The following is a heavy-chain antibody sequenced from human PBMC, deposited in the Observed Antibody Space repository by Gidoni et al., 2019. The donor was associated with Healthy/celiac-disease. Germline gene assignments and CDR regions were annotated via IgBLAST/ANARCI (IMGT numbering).Heavy chain of an antibody. V-gene: IGHV4-39*07. CDR2: ISYSGNT. D-gene: IGHD3-10*01. Sequence: QLQLQESGPGLVKPSETLSLTCTVSGGSISSSSYYWGWIRQPPGKGLEWIGSISYSGNTYYNPSLKGRVTISVGTPKNQFSLKLSSVTAADTAVYYCARDDRELLWFGEILGGYFDYWGQGTLVTVSS. CDR1: GGSISSSSYY. J-gene: IGHJ4*02. CDR3: ARDDRELLWFGEILGGYFDY.